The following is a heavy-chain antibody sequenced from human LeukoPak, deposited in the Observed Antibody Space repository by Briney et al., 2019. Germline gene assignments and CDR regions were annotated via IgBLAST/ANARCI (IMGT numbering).Heavy chain of an antibody. J-gene: IGHJ4*02. CDR2: ISSSGSTI. D-gene: IGHD3-10*01. Sequence: GGSLRLSCAASGFTFSSYEMNWVRRAPGKGLEWVSYISSSGSTIYYADSVKGRFTISRDNAKNSLYLQMNSLRAEDTAVYYCARGPSVYFDYWGQGTLVTVSS. CDR3: ARGPSVYFDY. CDR1: GFTFSSYE. V-gene: IGHV3-48*03.